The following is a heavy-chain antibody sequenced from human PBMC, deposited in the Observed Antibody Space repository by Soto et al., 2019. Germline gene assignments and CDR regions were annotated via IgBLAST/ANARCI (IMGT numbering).Heavy chain of an antibody. CDR1: GFTFSSYA. J-gene: IGHJ4*02. Sequence: EVQLLESGGGLVQPGGSLRLSCAASGFTFSSYAMSWVRQAPGKGLEWVSAISGSGGSTYYADSVKGRFTISRDNSKNTLYLQMNSLRAEDTAVYYCAKVRGLAVAGTGIFDYRGQGTLVTISS. CDR3: AKVRGLAVAGTGIFDY. D-gene: IGHD6-19*01. V-gene: IGHV3-23*01. CDR2: ISGSGGST.